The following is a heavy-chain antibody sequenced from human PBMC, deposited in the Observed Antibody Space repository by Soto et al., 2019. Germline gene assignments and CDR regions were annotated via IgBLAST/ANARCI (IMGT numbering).Heavy chain of an antibody. CDR3: AREDTSGVTPLPHWFDP. Sequence: ASVKVSCKASGYTFTSYGISWVRQAPGQGLEWMGWISAYNGNTNYAQKLQGRVTMTTDTSTSTAYMELRSLRSDDTAVYYCAREDTSGVTPLPHWFDPWGQGTLVTVSS. V-gene: IGHV1-18*04. D-gene: IGHD2-2*01. J-gene: IGHJ5*02. CDR1: GYTFTSYG. CDR2: ISAYNGNT.